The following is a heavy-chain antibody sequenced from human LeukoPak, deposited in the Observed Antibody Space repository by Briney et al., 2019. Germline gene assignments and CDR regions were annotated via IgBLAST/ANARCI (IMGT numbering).Heavy chain of an antibody. J-gene: IGHJ4*02. V-gene: IGHV1-46*01. CDR2: ISPSGGST. Sequence: ASVKVSCKASGYTFSNHYLHWVRQAPGQGLEWMGVISPSGGSTTYAQKFQGRVTMTRDTSTNIVYMELSSLRSEDTAVYYCASEIAMTGYFDYWGQGTLVTVSS. CDR3: ASEIAMTGYFDY. D-gene: IGHD6-19*01. CDR1: GYTFSNHY.